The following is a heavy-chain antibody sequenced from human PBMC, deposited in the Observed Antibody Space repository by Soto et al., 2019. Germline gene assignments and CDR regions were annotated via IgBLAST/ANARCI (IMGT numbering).Heavy chain of an antibody. CDR1: GYSFVYG. CDR2: ISYDGSNK. J-gene: IGHJ5*02. CDR3: AKAGGKVSTPFDP. V-gene: IGHV3-30*18. Sequence: QVHLVESGGGVVQPGRSLRLSCAAGYSFVYGMHWVRQAPGKGLEWVSFISYDGSNKYYADSVKGRFTVSIDTSRNTVFLDMDRLRIEDTAVYYCAKAGGKVSTPFDPWGQGTLVTVSP. D-gene: IGHD2-8*01.